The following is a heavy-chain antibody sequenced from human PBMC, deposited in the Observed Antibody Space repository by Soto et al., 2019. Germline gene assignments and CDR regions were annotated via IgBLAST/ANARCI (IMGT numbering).Heavy chain of an antibody. V-gene: IGHV1-46*01. D-gene: IGHD6-13*01. CDR3: ARDGLRLAAADPYYSGMDV. J-gene: IGHJ6*02. CDR2: INPSGGST. Sequence: GASVKVSCKASGYTFTSYYMHWVRQAPGQGLEWMGIINPSGGSTSYAQKFQGRVTMTRDTSTSTVYMELSSLRSEDTAVYYCARDGLRLAAADPYYSGMDVWGQGTTVTVSS. CDR1: GYTFTSYY.